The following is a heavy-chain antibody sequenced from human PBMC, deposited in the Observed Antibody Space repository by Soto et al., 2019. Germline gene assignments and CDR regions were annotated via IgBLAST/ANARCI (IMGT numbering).Heavy chain of an antibody. CDR3: AKGFIWFGDPGGYGMDV. V-gene: IGHV3-23*01. D-gene: IGHD3-10*01. CDR1: GFTFSSYA. Sequence: GGSLRLSCAASGFTFSSYAMSWVRQAPGKGLEWVSAISGSGGSTYYADSVKGRFTISRDNSKNTLYLQMNSLRAEDTAVYYCAKGFIWFGDPGGYGMDVWGQGTTVTVSS. CDR2: ISGSGGST. J-gene: IGHJ6*02.